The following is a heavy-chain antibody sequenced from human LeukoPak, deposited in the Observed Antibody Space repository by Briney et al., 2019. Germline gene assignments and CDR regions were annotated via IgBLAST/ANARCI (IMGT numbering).Heavy chain of an antibody. Sequence: SETLSLTCTVSGGSISSSSYYWGWIRQPPGKGLEWIGSIYYSGSTYYNPSLKSRVTISVDTSKNQFSLKLSSVTAADTAVYYCARAGLRWFFDYWGQGTLVTVSS. CDR2: IYYSGST. J-gene: IGHJ4*02. D-gene: IGHD4-23*01. V-gene: IGHV4-39*01. CDR3: ARAGLRWFFDY. CDR1: GGSISSSSYY.